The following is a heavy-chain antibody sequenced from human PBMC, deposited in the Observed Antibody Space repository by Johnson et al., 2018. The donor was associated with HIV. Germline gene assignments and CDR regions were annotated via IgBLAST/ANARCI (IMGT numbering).Heavy chain of an antibody. CDR3: AREPGYSSGADAFDL. Sequence: VQLMESGGGLVQPGGSLRLSCAASGFTFSSYWMHWVRQAPGKGLVWVSRINSDGSSTSYADSVKGRITISRDNAKNTLYLQMNSLRAEDTAVYYCAREPGYSSGADAFDLWGQGTMVTVSS. CDR2: INSDGSST. V-gene: IGHV3-74*01. D-gene: IGHD6-19*01. CDR1: GFTFSSYW. J-gene: IGHJ3*01.